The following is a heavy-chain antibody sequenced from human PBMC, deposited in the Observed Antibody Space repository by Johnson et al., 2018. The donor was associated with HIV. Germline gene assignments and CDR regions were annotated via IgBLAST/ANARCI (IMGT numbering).Heavy chain of an antibody. Sequence: MQLVESGGGLVQPGGSLRLSCAASGFTFSSYAMYWVRQATGKGLEYVSAISSKGGSTYYANSVKGRFTISRDNSKNTLDLQMGSLRAEDMAVYYCARSDVGAYYDAFDIWGQGTMVTVSS. CDR3: ARSDVGAYYDAFDI. CDR1: GFTFSSYA. D-gene: IGHD1-26*01. CDR2: ISSKGGST. V-gene: IGHV3-64*01. J-gene: IGHJ3*02.